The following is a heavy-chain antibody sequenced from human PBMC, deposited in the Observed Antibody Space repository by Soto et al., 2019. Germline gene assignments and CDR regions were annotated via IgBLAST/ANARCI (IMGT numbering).Heavy chain of an antibody. J-gene: IGHJ4*02. CDR1: GYTFTSSG. Sequence: QVQLVQSGPEVKKPEASVKVSCKTSGYTFTSSGISWVRQAPGQGPEWMGWISGHNGVTNFARNFQDRVTLTIDSSTTTAYMEVRSLSFADKAIYYCARDQGGYGIFDNWGQRNLVTVSS. V-gene: IGHV1-18*04. CDR2: ISGHNGVT. D-gene: IGHD5-12*01. CDR3: ARDQGGYGIFDN.